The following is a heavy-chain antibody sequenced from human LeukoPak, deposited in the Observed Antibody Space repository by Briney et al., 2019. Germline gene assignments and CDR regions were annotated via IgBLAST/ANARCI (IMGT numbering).Heavy chain of an antibody. CDR3: ARSDWFDP. Sequence: GGSLRLSCVASGFTLSGHWMHWVRQAPGKGLVWVSRINSDESTTVYADSVKGRFTISRGNAKNTLYLQMNSLTAEDTAVYYCARSDWFDPWGQGTLVTVSS. CDR1: GFTLSGHW. J-gene: IGHJ5*02. CDR2: INSDESTT. V-gene: IGHV3-74*01.